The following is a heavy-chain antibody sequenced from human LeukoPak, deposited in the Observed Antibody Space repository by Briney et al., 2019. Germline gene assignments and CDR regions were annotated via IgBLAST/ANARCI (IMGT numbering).Heavy chain of an antibody. Sequence: GGSLRLSCAASGFTFSTYVMNWVRQAPGKGLEWVAVIWYDGSNKYYADSVKGRFTISRDNSKNTLYLQMNSLRAEDTAVYYCARERWFGELVPDYWGQGTLVTVSS. CDR1: GFTFSTYV. V-gene: IGHV3-33*08. D-gene: IGHD3-10*01. CDR3: ARERWFGELVPDY. CDR2: IWYDGSNK. J-gene: IGHJ4*02.